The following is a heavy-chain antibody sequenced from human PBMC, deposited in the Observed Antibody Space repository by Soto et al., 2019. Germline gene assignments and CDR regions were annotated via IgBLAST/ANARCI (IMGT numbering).Heavy chain of an antibody. J-gene: IGHJ6*02. V-gene: IGHV1-18*01. Sequence: QVQLVQSGAEVKKPGASVKVSCKASGYTFTSYGISWVRQAPGQGLEWLGWISAYNGNTNYAQKLQGRVTMTTDTSTSTAYMELRSLRSDDTAVYYCARRWVTAIPYYYGMDVWGQGTTVTVSS. CDR2: ISAYNGNT. D-gene: IGHD2-21*02. CDR3: ARRWVTAIPYYYGMDV. CDR1: GYTFTSYG.